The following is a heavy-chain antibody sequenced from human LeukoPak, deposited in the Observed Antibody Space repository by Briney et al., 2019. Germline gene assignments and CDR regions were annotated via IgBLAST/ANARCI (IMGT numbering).Heavy chain of an antibody. Sequence: GGSLRLSCAASGFTVSSSYMSWVRQAPGKGLEWVSVIYSGGSTYYADSVKGRFTISRDNSKNTLYLQMNSLRAEDTAVYYCAKAAYSSSWLGDYWGQGTLVTVSS. CDR3: AKAAYSSSWLGDY. J-gene: IGHJ4*02. CDR1: GFTVSSSY. V-gene: IGHV3-53*05. CDR2: IYSGGST. D-gene: IGHD6-13*01.